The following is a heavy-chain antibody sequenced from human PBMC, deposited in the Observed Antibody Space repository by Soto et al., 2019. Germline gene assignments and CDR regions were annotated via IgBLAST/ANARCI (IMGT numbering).Heavy chain of an antibody. Sequence: ASVKVSCTASGYTFTGYYMHWVRQAPGQGLEWMGWINPNSGGTNYAQKFQGWVTMTRDTSISTAYMELSRLRSDDTAVYYCARNPGNHLEYCSSVYGMDVLGQGTTVTSP. CDR2: INPNSGGT. CDR1: GYTFTGYY. J-gene: IGHJ6*02. V-gene: IGHV1-2*04. D-gene: IGHD6-6*01. CDR3: ARNPGNHLEYCSSVYGMDV.